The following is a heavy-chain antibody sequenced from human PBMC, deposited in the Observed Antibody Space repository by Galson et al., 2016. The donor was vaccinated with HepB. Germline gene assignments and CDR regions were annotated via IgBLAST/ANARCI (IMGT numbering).Heavy chain of an antibody. CDR2: IYYSGST. CDR3: ARGISSLNAFDI. J-gene: IGHJ3*02. Sequence: SETLSLTCTVSGDSSNIGSYYWGWIRQPPGKGLQCIGIIYYSGSTYYGPSLKSRVTMSIDTSKNQFSLKLNSVTAADTAVYYCARGISSLNAFDIWGQGTMVTVSS. D-gene: IGHD6-6*01. CDR1: GDSSNIGSYY. V-gene: IGHV4-39*01.